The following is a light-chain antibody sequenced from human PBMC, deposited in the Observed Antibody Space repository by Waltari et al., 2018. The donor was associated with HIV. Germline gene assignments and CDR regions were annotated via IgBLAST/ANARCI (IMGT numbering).Light chain of an antibody. Sequence: QSALTQPASVSGSPGQSITISCTGTTSDVGAYNFVSWYQQYPGKAPKLLISEVSNRPSGVSNRFSGSKSANTASLSISGLQAEDEADYYCAAWDDSLSGVVFGGGTTVTVL. CDR3: AAWDDSLSGVV. J-gene: IGLJ2*01. V-gene: IGLV2-14*01. CDR1: TSDVGAYNF. CDR2: EVS.